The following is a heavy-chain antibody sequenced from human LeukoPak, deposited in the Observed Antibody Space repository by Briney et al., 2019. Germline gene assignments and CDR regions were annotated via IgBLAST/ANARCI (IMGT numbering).Heavy chain of an antibody. Sequence: SETLSLTCTVSGGSISSYYWSWIRQPPGKRLEWIGHIYNSGSSNYNPSLRSRVTISVDTSKNQFSLRLSSVTAADTAVYYCASAPYDSSGEFYFDYWGQGTLVTVSS. V-gene: IGHV4-59*01. D-gene: IGHD3-22*01. CDR1: GGSISSYY. CDR3: ASAPYDSSGEFYFDY. CDR2: IYNSGSS. J-gene: IGHJ4*02.